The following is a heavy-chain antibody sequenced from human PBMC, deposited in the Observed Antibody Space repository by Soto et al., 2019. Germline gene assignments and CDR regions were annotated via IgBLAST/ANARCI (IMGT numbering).Heavy chain of an antibody. J-gene: IGHJ6*02. V-gene: IGHV3-21*01. Sequence: EVQLVESGGGLVKPGGSLRLSCAASGFTFSSYSMNWVRQAPGKGLEWVSSISSSSSYIYYADSVKGRCTISRDNANNSLYLQMNSLRAADTAVYYCAREGVQHGSGPYYYYGMDVWGQGTTVTVSS. D-gene: IGHD3-10*01. CDR1: GFTFSSYS. CDR3: AREGVQHGSGPYYYYGMDV. CDR2: ISSSSSYI.